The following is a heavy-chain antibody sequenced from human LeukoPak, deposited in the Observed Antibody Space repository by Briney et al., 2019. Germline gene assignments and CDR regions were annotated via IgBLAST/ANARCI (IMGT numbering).Heavy chain of an antibody. CDR3: ARSIVGATPIDY. Sequence: EASVKVSCKASGYTFTGYYMHWVRQAPGQGLEWMGWINPNSGGTNYAQKFQGRVTMTRDTPISTAYMELSRLRSDDTAVYYCARSIVGATPIDYWGQGTLVTVSS. CDR1: GYTFTGYY. V-gene: IGHV1-2*02. D-gene: IGHD1-26*01. CDR2: INPNSGGT. J-gene: IGHJ4*02.